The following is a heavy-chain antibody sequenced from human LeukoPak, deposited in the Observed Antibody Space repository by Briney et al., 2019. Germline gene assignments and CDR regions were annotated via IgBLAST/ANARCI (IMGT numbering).Heavy chain of an antibody. V-gene: IGHV4-38-2*01. CDR3: ARSLYSGSYSTFDY. D-gene: IGHD1-26*01. CDR1: GYSISSGYY. CDR2: IYHSGST. J-gene: IGHJ4*02. Sequence: SETLSLTCAVSGYSISSGYYWGGIRQPPGKGLEWIGSIYHSGSTYYNPSLKSRVTISVDTSKNQFSLKLSSVTAADTAVYYCARSLYSGSYSTFDYWGQGTLVTVSS.